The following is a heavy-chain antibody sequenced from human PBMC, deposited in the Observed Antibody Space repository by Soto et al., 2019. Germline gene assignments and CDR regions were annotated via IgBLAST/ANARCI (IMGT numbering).Heavy chain of an antibody. CDR1: GFTFTDYG. V-gene: IGHV3-23*01. D-gene: IGHD2-21*02. Sequence: EVQLLESGGGLVQPGGSLRLSCAGSGFTFTDYGINWVRQGPKKGLEWVSTISGDTSNTHYADSVKGRFTISRDNSKNTVFLQMNSLRVEDTAVYYCGRDGGDADEMFDYWGQGIQVTVSS. CDR2: ISGDTSNT. CDR3: GRDGGDADEMFDY. J-gene: IGHJ4*02.